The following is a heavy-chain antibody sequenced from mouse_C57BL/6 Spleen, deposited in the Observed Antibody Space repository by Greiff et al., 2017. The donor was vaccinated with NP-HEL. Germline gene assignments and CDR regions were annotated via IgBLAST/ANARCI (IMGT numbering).Heavy chain of an antibody. CDR1: GYTFTSYG. V-gene: IGHV1-81*01. CDR2: IYPRSGNT. CDR3: ARSDYGSPDYYAMDY. J-gene: IGHJ4*01. D-gene: IGHD1-1*01. Sequence: QVQLKESGAELARPGASVKLSCKASGYTFTSYGISWVKQRTGQGLEWIGEIYPRSGNTYYNEKFKGKATLTADKSSSTAYMELRSLTSEDSAVYFCARSDYGSPDYYAMDYWGQGTSVTVSS.